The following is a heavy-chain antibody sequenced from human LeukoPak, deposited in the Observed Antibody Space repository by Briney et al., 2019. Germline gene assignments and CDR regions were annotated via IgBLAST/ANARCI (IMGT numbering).Heavy chain of an antibody. J-gene: IGHJ4*02. CDR2: IYYSGCT. CDR1: GGSISSSSYY. Sequence: SETLSLTCTVSGGSISSSSYYWGWTRQPPGKGLEWIGSIYYSGCTYYNPSLKSRVTISVDTSKNQFSLNLSSVTAADTAVYYCATIIIMSALGGVIVPSTEWGQGTLVTVSS. V-gene: IGHV4-39*07. D-gene: IGHD3-16*02. CDR3: ATIIIMSALGGVIVPSTE.